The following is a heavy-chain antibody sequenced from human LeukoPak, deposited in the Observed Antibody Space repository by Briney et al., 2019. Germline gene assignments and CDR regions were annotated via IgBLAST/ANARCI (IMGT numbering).Heavy chain of an antibody. CDR3: ARVGDPMIGKDARIDI. CDR1: GYTFTSYY. Sequence: SVKVSCKTSGYTFTSYYTHWMRQAPGQGLEWMGRIIPIPDIANYAQNFQGRVTITADKSTSTAYMELSSLRSEDTAVYYCARVGDPMIGKDARIDIWGQGTMVTVSS. J-gene: IGHJ3*02. CDR2: IIPIPDIA. V-gene: IGHV1-69*04. D-gene: IGHD3-22*01.